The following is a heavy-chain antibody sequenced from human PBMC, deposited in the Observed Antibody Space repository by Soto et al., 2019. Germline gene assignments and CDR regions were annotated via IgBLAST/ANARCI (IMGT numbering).Heavy chain of an antibody. CDR3: AKVGATTPFDAFDI. CDR1: GYTFTGYD. J-gene: IGHJ3*02. D-gene: IGHD1-26*01. CDR2: INPNSGGT. V-gene: IGHV1-2*04. Sequence: ASVKVSCKASGYTFTGYDMHWVRQAPGQGLEWMGWINPNSGGTNYAQKFQGWVTMTRDTSISTAYMELSRLRSDDTAVYYCAKVGATTPFDAFDIWGQGTMVTVSS.